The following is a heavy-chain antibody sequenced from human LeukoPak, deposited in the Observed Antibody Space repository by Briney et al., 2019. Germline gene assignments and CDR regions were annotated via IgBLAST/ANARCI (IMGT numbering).Heavy chain of an antibody. CDR3: ARSQHCGGDCYSGVEDY. D-gene: IGHD2-21*01. J-gene: IGHJ4*02. CDR1: GDSFTSYW. CDR2: IYPGDSDT. V-gene: IGHV5-51*01. Sequence: GESLKISCKGSGDSFTSYWIGWVRQMPGKGLEWMGIIYPGDSDTRYSPSFQGQVTISADKSISTAYLQWSSLKASDTAMYYCARSQHCGGDCYSGVEDYWGQGTLVTVSS.